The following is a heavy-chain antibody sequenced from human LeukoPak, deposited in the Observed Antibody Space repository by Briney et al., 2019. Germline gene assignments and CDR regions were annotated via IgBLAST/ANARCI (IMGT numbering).Heavy chain of an antibody. V-gene: IGHV4-39*07. CDR2: IYYNGGT. Sequence: SETLSLTCTVSGGSMRTTTYYWGWIRQPPGKGLEWIGSIYYNGGTYYNPSLKSRVTISLDTSNNQFSVKLNSVTAADTAVYYCVRESRIMTTVRYWFDPWGQGTLVTVSS. J-gene: IGHJ5*02. CDR3: VRESRIMTTVRYWFDP. D-gene: IGHD1-1*01. CDR1: GGSMRTTTYY.